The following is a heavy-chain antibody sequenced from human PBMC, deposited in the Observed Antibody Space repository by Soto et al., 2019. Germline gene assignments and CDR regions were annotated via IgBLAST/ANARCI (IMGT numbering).Heavy chain of an antibody. J-gene: IGHJ5*02. CDR3: ARDTGRASADL. Sequence: GGSLRLSCVGSGFTFSYYELNWVRQAPGKGLERVAFISHTDRLTHYPDSVRGRFTISRDNAKNSLYLHMTSLRVEDTAVYYCARDTGRASADLWGQGTLVTVSS. CDR2: ISHTDRLT. CDR1: GFTFSYYE. V-gene: IGHV3-48*03. D-gene: IGHD6-13*01.